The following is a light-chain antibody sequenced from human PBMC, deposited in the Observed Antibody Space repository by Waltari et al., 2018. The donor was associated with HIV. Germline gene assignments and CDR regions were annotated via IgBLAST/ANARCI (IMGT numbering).Light chain of an antibody. V-gene: IGKV4-1*01. CDR1: QRVLYSSNNKNY. Sequence: DIVMTQSPDSLVGSLGERATITCKSSQRVLYSSNNKNYLPWYQQRPGQPPKLLIYWASTREYGVPDRFSGSGSGTDFTLAISSLQAEDVAVSYCQQYYSTPRRTFGQGTKVEIK. CDR3: QQYYSTPRRT. J-gene: IGKJ1*01. CDR2: WAS.